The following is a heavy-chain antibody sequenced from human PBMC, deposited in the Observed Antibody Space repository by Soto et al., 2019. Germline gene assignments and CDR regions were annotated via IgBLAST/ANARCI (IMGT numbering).Heavy chain of an antibody. Sequence: SGPTLVNPTQTLTLTCTFSGFSLSTSGVGVGWIRQPPGKALEWLALIYWNDDKRYSPSLKSRLTITKDTSKNQVVLTMTNMDPVDTATYYCAHSRHYYDSSGYYYDFSAFDIWGQGTMVTVSS. CDR2: IYWNDDK. CDR1: GFSLSTSGVG. V-gene: IGHV2-5*01. D-gene: IGHD3-22*01. CDR3: AHSRHYYDSSGYYYDFSAFDI. J-gene: IGHJ3*02.